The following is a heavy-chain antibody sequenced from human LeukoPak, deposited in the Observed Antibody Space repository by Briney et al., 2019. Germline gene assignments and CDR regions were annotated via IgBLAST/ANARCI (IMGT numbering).Heavy chain of an antibody. Sequence: GGSLRLSCAASGFTFSSYWMSWVRQAPGKGLEWVAVISYDGSNKYYADSVKGRFTISRDNSKNTLYLQMNSLRAEDTAVYYCAPMITLDYWGQGTLVTISS. CDR3: APMITLDY. D-gene: IGHD3-16*01. CDR1: GFTFSSYW. V-gene: IGHV3-30-3*01. CDR2: ISYDGSNK. J-gene: IGHJ4*02.